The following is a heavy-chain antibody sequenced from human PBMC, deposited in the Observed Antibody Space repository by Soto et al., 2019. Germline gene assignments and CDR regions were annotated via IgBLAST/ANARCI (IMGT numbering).Heavy chain of an antibody. CDR2: ISGSGSST. D-gene: IGHD2-15*01. J-gene: IGHJ3*02. Sequence: GGSLRLSCAASGFTFSSYAISWVRQAPGKGLEWVSVISGSGSSTYYADSVKGRFTISRDNSKNTLYLQMSSLRAEDTAVYYCARRSPSWAFDIWGQRTMVTVSS. CDR3: ARRSPSWAFDI. V-gene: IGHV3-23*01. CDR1: GFTFSSYA.